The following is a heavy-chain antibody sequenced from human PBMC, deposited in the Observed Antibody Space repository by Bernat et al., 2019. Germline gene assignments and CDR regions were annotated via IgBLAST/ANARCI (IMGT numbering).Heavy chain of an antibody. CDR3: AREGMMYGIGYGLDV. CDR2: VKEGGSEI. Sequence: EVQLVESGGGLVQPGGSLRLSCAASGFTFSAYWMSWVRQAPGMGLEWVANVKEGGSEIYCVDSVEGRFTISRDNAENSQHLQMNRLRAEDTAIYYCAREGMMYGIGYGLDVWGQGTTVTVSS. V-gene: IGHV3-7*03. J-gene: IGHJ6*02. D-gene: IGHD2-8*01. CDR1: GFTFSAYW.